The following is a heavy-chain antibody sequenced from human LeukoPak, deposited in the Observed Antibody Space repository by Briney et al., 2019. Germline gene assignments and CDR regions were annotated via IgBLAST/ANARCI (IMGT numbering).Heavy chain of an antibody. V-gene: IGHV4-38-2*02. CDR2: IYHSGST. D-gene: IGHD3-9*01. CDR1: GYSISSGYY. Sequence: SETLSLTCTVSGYSISSGYYWGWIRQPPGKGLEWIGSIYHSGSTYYNPSLKSRVTISVDTSKNQFSLKLSSVTAADTAVYYCAREGGPYVLRYFDWLYWGQGTLVTVSS. CDR3: AREGGPYVLRYFDWLY. J-gene: IGHJ4*02.